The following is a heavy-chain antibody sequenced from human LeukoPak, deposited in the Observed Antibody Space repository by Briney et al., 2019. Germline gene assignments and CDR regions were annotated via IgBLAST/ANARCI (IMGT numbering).Heavy chain of an antibody. J-gene: IGHJ4*02. CDR1: GGSISSYY. CDR2: IYYSGST. Sequence: PSETLSLTCTVSGGSISSYYWGWIRQPPGEGLEWIGCIYYSGSTNYNPSLKSRVTISVDTSKNQFSLKLSSVTAADTAVYYCARLEIAAAYPDYWGQGTLVTVSS. CDR3: ARLEIAAAYPDY. V-gene: IGHV4-59*08. D-gene: IGHD6-13*01.